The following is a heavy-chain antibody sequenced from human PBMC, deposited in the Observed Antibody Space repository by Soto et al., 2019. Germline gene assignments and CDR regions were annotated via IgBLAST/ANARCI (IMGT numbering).Heavy chain of an antibody. D-gene: IGHD6-13*01. Sequence: EVELLESGGGLVQPGGSLRLSCAASGFTFSSYAMSWVRQAPGKGLEWVSSVTGSGSRTYYADSVKGRFTISRDNSKNTLYLQLNSLRAEDTAIYSCAKYEAAATHMDVWGKGTTVTVSS. CDR2: VTGSGSRT. V-gene: IGHV3-23*01. CDR1: GFTFSSYA. CDR3: AKYEAAATHMDV. J-gene: IGHJ6*03.